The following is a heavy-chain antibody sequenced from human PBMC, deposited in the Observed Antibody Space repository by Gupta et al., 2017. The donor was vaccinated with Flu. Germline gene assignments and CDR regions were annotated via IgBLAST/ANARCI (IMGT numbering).Heavy chain of an antibody. V-gene: IGHV3-48*01. D-gene: IGHD3-3*01. CDR2: INRDSSEV. J-gene: IGHJ4*02. CDR1: GFTFNSYS. CDR3: AGEPDYHSGLYYTSYFHG. Sequence: EVNLVESGGGLGQPGGSLRLACAASGFTFNSYSMNWVRQAPGKGLEWVSYINRDSSEVHYADSVKGRFTIYRDNVQKTLFLQMNSLRTEDTAVYFCAGEPDYHSGLYYTSYFHGWGQGTLVTVSS.